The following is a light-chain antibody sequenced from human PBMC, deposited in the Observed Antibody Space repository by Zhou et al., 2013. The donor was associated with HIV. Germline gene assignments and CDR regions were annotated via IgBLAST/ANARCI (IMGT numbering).Light chain of an antibody. V-gene: IGKV1-39*01. CDR3: QQYYSYPLT. J-gene: IGKJ4*01. CDR2: GAF. Sequence: DIQMTQSPSSLSASVGDRVTITCRASQSISNYLHWYQQKPGKAPTLLIYGAFTLQTGVPSRFSGSGSGTEFNLTIGCLQSGDFGVYFCQQYYSYPLTFGGGSKVE. CDR1: QSISNY.